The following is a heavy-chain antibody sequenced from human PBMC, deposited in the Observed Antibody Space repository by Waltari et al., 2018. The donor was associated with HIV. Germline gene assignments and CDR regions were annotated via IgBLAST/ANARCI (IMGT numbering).Heavy chain of an antibody. Sequence: QVQLVQSGAEITTPRASVRVSCEAFGYSCIDFDTNWVRRPPGRGLEWVGWMNPDNGDAGYGHKFKGRFSLTRDTSTDTAYMDVTNLKSEDTAIYYCTKGRRGALFGDEWGQGTLVTVSS. J-gene: IGHJ4*02. CDR1: GYSCIDFD. V-gene: IGHV1-8*02. CDR3: TKGRRGALFGDE. CDR2: MNPDNGDA. D-gene: IGHD3-3*01.